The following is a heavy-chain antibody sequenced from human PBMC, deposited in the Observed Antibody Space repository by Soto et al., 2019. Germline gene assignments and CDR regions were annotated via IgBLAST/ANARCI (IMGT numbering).Heavy chain of an antibody. D-gene: IGHD3-22*01. CDR3: ARDPYYYDTGGYPSRYNWFDP. Sequence: SVKVSFKASGVTFISYAISWVRQSPGQGLEWMGGIIPISDTTNYAQKFQGRVTITADESTSTAYMELSSLRSEDTAVYYCARDPYYYDTGGYPSRYNWFDPWGQGTLVTVSS. J-gene: IGHJ5*02. V-gene: IGHV1-69*13. CDR2: IIPISDTT. CDR1: GVTFISYA.